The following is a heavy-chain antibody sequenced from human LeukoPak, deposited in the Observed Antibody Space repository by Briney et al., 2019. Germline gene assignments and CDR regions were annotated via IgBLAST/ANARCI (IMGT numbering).Heavy chain of an antibody. CDR3: AKDRRGCSSTSCYCQFDY. CDR1: GFTFSSYA. V-gene: IGHV3-23*01. Sequence: GGSLRLSCAASGFTFSSYAMSWVRQAPGKGLEWVSAISDSGGSTYYADSVKGRFTISRDNSKNTVYLQMNSLRAEDTAVYYCAKDRRGCSSTSCYCQFDYWGQGTLVTVSS. CDR2: ISDSGGST. D-gene: IGHD2-2*01. J-gene: IGHJ4*02.